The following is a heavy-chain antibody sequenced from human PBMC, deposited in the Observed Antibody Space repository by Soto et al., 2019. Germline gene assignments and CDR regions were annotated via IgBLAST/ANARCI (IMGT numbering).Heavy chain of an antibody. CDR3: ARGDEGQYSSSWYLFDY. D-gene: IGHD6-13*01. Sequence: SETLSLTCAVSGGSISSGGYSWSWIRQPPGKGLEWIGYIYHSGSTYYNPSLKSRVTISVDRSKNQFSLKLSSVTAADTAVYYCARGDEGQYSSSWYLFDYWGQGTLVTVSS. J-gene: IGHJ4*02. CDR1: GGSISSGGYS. CDR2: IYHSGST. V-gene: IGHV4-30-2*01.